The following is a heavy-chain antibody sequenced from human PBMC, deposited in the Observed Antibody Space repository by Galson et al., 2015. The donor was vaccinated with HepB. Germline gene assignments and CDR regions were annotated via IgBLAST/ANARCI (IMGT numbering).Heavy chain of an antibody. CDR1: GGSISGGRYF. V-gene: IGHV4-39*01. D-gene: IGHD5-24*01. Sequence: SETLSLTCTVSGGSISGGRYFWGWIRQPPGKGLEGIGSIFSSGNTFYSPSLKSRVTMSVDTSNNEFSLRLSSVTATDTAVYYCARRLPQAREEDAFDIWGQGTMVTVSS. J-gene: IGHJ3*02. CDR3: ARRLPQAREEDAFDI. CDR2: IFSSGNT.